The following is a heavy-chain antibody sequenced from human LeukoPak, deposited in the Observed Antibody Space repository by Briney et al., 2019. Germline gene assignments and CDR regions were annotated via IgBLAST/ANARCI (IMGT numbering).Heavy chain of an antibody. V-gene: IGHV3-30*03. CDR2: ISYDGSNK. CDR3: TRDPRLREFES. Sequence: QAGGSLRLSCAASGFTFSSYGMHWVRQAPGKGLEWVAVISYDGSNKYYANSVKGRFTISRDNSKNTLSLQMNSLRDDDTAVYYCTRDPRLREFESWGQGTLVTVSS. CDR1: GFTFSSYG. D-gene: IGHD2-21*02. J-gene: IGHJ1*01.